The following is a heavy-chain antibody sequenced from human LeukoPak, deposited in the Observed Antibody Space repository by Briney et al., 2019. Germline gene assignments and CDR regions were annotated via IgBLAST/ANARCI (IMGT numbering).Heavy chain of an antibody. J-gene: IGHJ4*02. D-gene: IGHD4-17*01. V-gene: IGHV3-30*18. CDR1: GFTFSSYG. CDR2: ISYDGSNK. CDR3: AKMGTVTTNY. Sequence: GGSLRLSCTASGFTFSSYGMHWVRQAPGKGLEWVAVISYDGSNKYHADSVKGRFTISRDNSKNTLYLQMNSLRAEDTAVYYCAKMGTVTTNYWGQGTLVTVSS.